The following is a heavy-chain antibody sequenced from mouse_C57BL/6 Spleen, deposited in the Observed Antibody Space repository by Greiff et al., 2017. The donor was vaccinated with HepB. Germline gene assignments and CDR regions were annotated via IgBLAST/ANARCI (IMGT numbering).Heavy chain of an antibody. Sequence: VQLQQSGAELVRPGASVKLSCKASGYTFTDYYINWVKQRPGQGLEWIARIYPGSGNTYYNEKFKGKATLTAEKSSSTAYMQLSSLTSEDSAVYFCARCGYGYYYAMDYWGQGTSVTVSS. D-gene: IGHD2-2*01. CDR2: IYPGSGNT. CDR1: GYTFTDYY. CDR3: ARCGYGYYYAMDY. V-gene: IGHV1-76*01. J-gene: IGHJ4*01.